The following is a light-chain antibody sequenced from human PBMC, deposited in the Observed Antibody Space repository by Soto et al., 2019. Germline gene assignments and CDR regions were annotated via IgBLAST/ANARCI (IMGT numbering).Light chain of an antibody. CDR3: QQRSNWQLT. J-gene: IGKJ4*01. CDR2: DAS. V-gene: IGKV3-11*01. CDR1: QSVSGY. Sequence: EIVLTQSPATLSLSPGERATLSCRASQSVSGYLAWYQRKPGQAPRLLIHDASNRATGIPARFSGSGSGTDFTLTISSLEPEDFAVYYCQQRSNWQLTFGGGTKVDIK.